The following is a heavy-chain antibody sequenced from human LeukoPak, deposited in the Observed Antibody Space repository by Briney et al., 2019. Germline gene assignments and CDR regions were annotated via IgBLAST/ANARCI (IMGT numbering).Heavy chain of an antibody. J-gene: IGHJ5*02. D-gene: IGHD1-14*01. CDR2: IYPGDSDT. CDR1: GYRFTSYW. Sequence: GESLEISRKGSGYRFTSYWIGWVRQMSGKGLEWMGIIYPGDSDTRYSPSFQGQVTISADKSISTAYLQWSSLKASDTAMYYCARQSTERFDPWGQGTLVTVSS. CDR3: ARQSTERFDP. V-gene: IGHV5-51*01.